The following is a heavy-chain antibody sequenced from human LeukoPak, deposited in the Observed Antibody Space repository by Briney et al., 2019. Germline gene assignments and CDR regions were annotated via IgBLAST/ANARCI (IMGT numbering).Heavy chain of an antibody. V-gene: IGHV3-30-3*01. CDR2: ISYDGSNK. Sequence: GGSLRLSCAASGFTFSSYAMHWVRQAPGKGLEWVAVISYDGSNKYYADSVKGRFTISRDNSKNTLYLQMNSLRAEDTAVYYCAKGGVGATTSDYWGQGTLVTVSS. D-gene: IGHD1-26*01. CDR3: AKGGVGATTSDY. J-gene: IGHJ4*02. CDR1: GFTFSSYA.